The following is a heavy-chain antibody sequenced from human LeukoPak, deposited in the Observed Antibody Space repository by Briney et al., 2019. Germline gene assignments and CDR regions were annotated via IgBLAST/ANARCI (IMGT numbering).Heavy chain of an antibody. D-gene: IGHD5-12*01. Sequence: ASVEVSCKASGYNFVLHGISWVRLAPGQGLEWMGWISTYNGNTKYAQNLQGRVTMTTDTSTSTAYMELSRLRSDDTAVYYCARVSSGYVYYWGQGTLVTVSS. V-gene: IGHV1-18*01. CDR2: ISTYNGNT. CDR3: ARVSSGYVYY. CDR1: GYNFVLHG. J-gene: IGHJ4*02.